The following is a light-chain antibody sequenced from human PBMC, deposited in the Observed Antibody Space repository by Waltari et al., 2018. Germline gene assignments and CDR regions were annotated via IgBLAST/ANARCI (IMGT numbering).Light chain of an antibody. CDR1: QGIGTR. V-gene: IGKV1D-16*01. Sequence: DIQMTQSPSSLSASVGDTVTITCRASQGIGTRLAWYQQKSEKVPKSLIYGAYSLQSGVPSRFSGSGSGTDFTLTISSLQPEDFATYYCRQYYSYPLTFGGGTKVDIK. CDR2: GAY. J-gene: IGKJ4*01. CDR3: RQYYSYPLT.